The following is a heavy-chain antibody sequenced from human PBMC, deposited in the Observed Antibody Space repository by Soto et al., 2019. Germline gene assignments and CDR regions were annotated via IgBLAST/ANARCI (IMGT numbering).Heavy chain of an antibody. CDR3: ARDRYSGHSPGSY. Sequence: EAQLVESGGGSVQPGGSLRLSCTASGFTFNNYWMHWVRQVPGKGLVWVSRIDRDGRGTSYADSVKGRFTISRDNAKSTLYLQRNNVRVEDTAVYYCARDRYSGHSPGSYWGRGTLVTVSS. V-gene: IGHV3-74*01. CDR2: IDRDGRGT. D-gene: IGHD1-26*01. J-gene: IGHJ4*02. CDR1: GFTFNNYW.